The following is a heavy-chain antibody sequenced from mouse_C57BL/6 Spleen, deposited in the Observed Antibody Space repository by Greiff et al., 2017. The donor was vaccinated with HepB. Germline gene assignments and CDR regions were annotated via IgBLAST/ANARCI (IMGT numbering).Heavy chain of an antibody. D-gene: IGHD4-1*01. CDR3: ARKGNWDLPFDY. V-gene: IGHV1-39*01. J-gene: IGHJ2*01. CDR2: INPNYVTT. CDR1: GYSFTDYN. Sequence: EVQLQQSGPELVKPGASVKISCKASGYSFTDYNMNWVKQSNGKSLEWIGVINPNYVTTSYNQKFKGKATLTVDQASSTAYMQLTSLTSEDAAVYYCARKGNWDLPFDYWSQGTTLTVAS.